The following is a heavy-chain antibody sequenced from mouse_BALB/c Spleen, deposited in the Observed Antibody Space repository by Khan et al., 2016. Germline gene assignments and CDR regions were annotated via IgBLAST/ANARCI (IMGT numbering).Heavy chain of an antibody. CDR3: ASYYDYDGGFGY. Sequence: QVQLKQSGPGLVAPSQSLSITCTVSGFSLNGFGVNWVRQPPGKGLEWLGMIWGDGSTDYNSALKSRLSISKDNSKSQVFLKMNSLQTDDTARYDCASYYDYDGGFGYWGQGTLVTVSA. D-gene: IGHD2-4*01. J-gene: IGHJ3*01. CDR2: IWGDGST. V-gene: IGHV2-6-7*01. CDR1: GFSLNGFG.